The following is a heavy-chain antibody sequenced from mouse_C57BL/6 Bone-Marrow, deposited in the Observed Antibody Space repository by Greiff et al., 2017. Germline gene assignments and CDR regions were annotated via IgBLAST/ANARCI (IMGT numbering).Heavy chain of an antibody. CDR3: ARGLSGAMDY. J-gene: IGHJ4*01. V-gene: IGHV3-8*01. Sequence: EVQLQQSGPGLAKPSQTLSLTCSVTGYSIPSDYWNWIRKFPGNKLEYMGYISYSGSTYYNPSLKSRISITRDTSKNQYYLQLNSVTTEDTATYYCARGLSGAMDYWGQGTSVTVSS. CDR1: GYSIPSDY. CDR2: ISYSGST.